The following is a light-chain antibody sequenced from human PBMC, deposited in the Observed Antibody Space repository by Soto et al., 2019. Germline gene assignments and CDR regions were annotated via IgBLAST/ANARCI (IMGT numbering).Light chain of an antibody. J-gene: IGLJ1*01. CDR1: SSEVGNYNL. Sequence: QSALTQPASVSGSPGQSITISCAGTSSEVGNYNLVSWYQQYPGKVPKLMIYEVTKRPSGVSNRFSGSKSGNTASLTISGLQAEHEAEYYCCSYVGSTTSYVFGTGTKLTVL. V-gene: IGLV2-23*02. CDR2: EVT. CDR3: CSYVGSTTSYV.